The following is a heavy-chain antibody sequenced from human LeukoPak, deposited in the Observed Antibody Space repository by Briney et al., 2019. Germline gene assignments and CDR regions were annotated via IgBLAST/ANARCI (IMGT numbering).Heavy chain of an antibody. J-gene: IGHJ3*02. D-gene: IGHD3-3*01. CDR2: INHSGST. V-gene: IGHV4-34*01. Sequence: GSLRLSCAASGFTFSSYSMNWVRQAPGKGLEWIGEINHSGSTNYNPSLRSRVTISVDTSKNQFSLKLSSVTAADTAVYYCARARYYDFWSGYKLYAFDIWGQGTMVTVSS. CDR1: GFTFSSYS. CDR3: ARARYYDFWSGYKLYAFDI.